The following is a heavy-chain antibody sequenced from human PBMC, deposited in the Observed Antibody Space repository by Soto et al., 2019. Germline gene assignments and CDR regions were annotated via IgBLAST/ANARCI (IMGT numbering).Heavy chain of an antibody. CDR1: GGTFSSFG. D-gene: IGHD5-12*01. J-gene: IGHJ4*02. CDR3: ARDRSMDGYNSRSFDY. V-gene: IGHV1-69*01. Sequence: QVQLVQSGAEVKTPGSSVKVSCKASGGTFSSFGFNWVRQAPGQGLEWMGGIIPLFGTANYAEKFQGRVTNAADEGTSTASMELIGLRSEDTAIYYCARDRSMDGYNSRSFDYWGQGTLVTVS. CDR2: IIPLFGTA.